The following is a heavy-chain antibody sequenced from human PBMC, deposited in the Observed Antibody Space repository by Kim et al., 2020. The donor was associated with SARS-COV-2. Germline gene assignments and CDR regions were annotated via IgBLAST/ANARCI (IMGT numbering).Heavy chain of an antibody. CDR1: GFIFSSYG. J-gene: IGHJ3*01. V-gene: IGHV3-33*01. CDR3: AMDYDRSGFGAFDA. CDR2: IWHDGTKK. D-gene: IGHD3-22*01. Sequence: GGSLRLSCAGSGFIFSSYGINWVRQAPGKGLEWVSLIWHDGTKKYYADSVKGRLTISRDNSKNTLYLEMNNLRAEDTAMYYCAMDYDRSGFGAFDAGGLG.